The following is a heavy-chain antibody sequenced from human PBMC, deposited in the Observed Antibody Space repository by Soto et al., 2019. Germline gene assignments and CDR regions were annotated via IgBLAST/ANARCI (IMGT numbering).Heavy chain of an antibody. D-gene: IGHD2-21*01. CDR1: GFTFRSYG. Sequence: QVPLVESGGGVVQPGRSLRLSCAASGFTFRSYGMHWVRQARGKGLEWVAGIWYDGTVKNYADSVKGRFSISRDNSQNTVYLQMNTLRAEDTAVYYCARADCGGQCACDFWGQGTLVSVSS. J-gene: IGHJ4*02. CDR2: IWYDGTVK. CDR3: ARADCGGQCACDF. V-gene: IGHV3-33*01.